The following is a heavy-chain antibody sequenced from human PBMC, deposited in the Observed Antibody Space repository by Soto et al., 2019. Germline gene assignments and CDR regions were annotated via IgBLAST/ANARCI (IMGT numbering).Heavy chain of an antibody. D-gene: IGHD5-12*01. J-gene: IGHJ6*03. Sequence: QVQLVQSGAEVRKPGASVTVSCRSSGDSFNDYYIHWVRQAPGQGLEWMGWINPNSGVTKNAQKFPGWVSMTRATSIRTVYMQLSRLRSDDTAVYYCARESGGATATLDYYYFYMDVWGTGTTVTVSS. CDR3: ARESGGATATLDYYYFYMDV. CDR1: GDSFNDYY. V-gene: IGHV1-2*04. CDR2: INPNSGVT.